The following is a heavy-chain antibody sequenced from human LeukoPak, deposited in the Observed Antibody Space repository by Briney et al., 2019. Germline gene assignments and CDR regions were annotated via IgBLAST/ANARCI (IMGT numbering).Heavy chain of an antibody. CDR3: ARLDYDYVWGSYRHNWFDP. Sequence: SETLSLTCTVSGGSISSSSYCWGWIRQPPGKGLEWIGGIYYSGSTYYNPSLKSRVTISVDTSKNQFSLKLSSVTAADTAVYYCARLDYDYVWGSYRHNWFDPWGQGTLVTVSS. V-gene: IGHV4-39*01. J-gene: IGHJ5*02. CDR1: GGSISSSSYC. CDR2: IYYSGST. D-gene: IGHD3-16*02.